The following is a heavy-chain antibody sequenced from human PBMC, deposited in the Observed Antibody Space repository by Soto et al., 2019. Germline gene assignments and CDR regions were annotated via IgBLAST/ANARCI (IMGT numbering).Heavy chain of an antibody. CDR3: ATPLGGGYCSGGSCYTTKSNFDY. CDR1: GGSISSSSYY. CDR2: IYYIGST. J-gene: IGHJ4*02. D-gene: IGHD2-15*01. Sequence: QLQLQESGPGLVKPSETLSLTCTVSGGSISSSSYYWGWIRQPPGKGLEWFGSIYYIGSTYYNPPLKSRVTISVDTSKNQFSLKLSSVTAADTAVYYCATPLGGGYCSGGSCYTTKSNFDYWGQGTLVTVSS. V-gene: IGHV4-39*01.